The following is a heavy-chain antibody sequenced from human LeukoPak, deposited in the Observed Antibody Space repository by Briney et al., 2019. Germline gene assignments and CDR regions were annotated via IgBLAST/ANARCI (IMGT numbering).Heavy chain of an antibody. CDR1: GYTFTGYY. V-gene: IGHV1-2*02. Sequence: ASVKVSRKASGYTFTGYYMHWVRQAPGQGLEWMGWINPNSGGTNYAQKLQGRVTMTRDTSISTAYMELSRLRSDDTAVYYCARAAGTFIQYFDYWGQGTLVTVSS. CDR2: INPNSGGT. D-gene: IGHD6-13*01. J-gene: IGHJ4*02. CDR3: ARAAGTFIQYFDY.